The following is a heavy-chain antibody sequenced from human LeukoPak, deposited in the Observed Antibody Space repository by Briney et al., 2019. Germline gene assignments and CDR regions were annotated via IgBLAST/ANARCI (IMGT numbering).Heavy chain of an antibody. CDR3: AKLIVVVTPIGY. V-gene: IGHV3-48*03. CDR2: ISSSGSTI. Sequence: GGSLRLSCAASGFTFSSYEMNWVRQAPGKGLEWVSYISSSGSTIYYADSVKGRFTISRDNSKNTLYLQMNSLRAEDTAVYYCAKLIVVVTPIGYWGQGTLVTVSS. D-gene: IGHD2-21*02. J-gene: IGHJ4*02. CDR1: GFTFSSYE.